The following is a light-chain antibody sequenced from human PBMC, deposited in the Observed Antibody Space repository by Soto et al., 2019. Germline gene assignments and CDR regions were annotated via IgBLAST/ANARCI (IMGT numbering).Light chain of an antibody. J-gene: IGKJ4*01. CDR3: QQYGDWPLT. CDR1: QSVGNN. V-gene: IGKV3-15*01. Sequence: EIVVTQSPATLSVSPGERATLSCRASQSVGNNFAWYQQKPGQAPRLLIFATSTRATGVPARFSGSGSGTEFTLTIRSLPSEDFAVYYCQQYGDWPLTFGGGAKVEIE. CDR2: ATS.